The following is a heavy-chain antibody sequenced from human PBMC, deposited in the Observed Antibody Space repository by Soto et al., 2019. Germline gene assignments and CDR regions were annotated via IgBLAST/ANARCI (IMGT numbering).Heavy chain of an antibody. CDR3: ARGELPKSMGY. D-gene: IGHD1-26*01. Sequence: QVQLQQWGAGLLKPSETLSLTCAVYGGSFSGYYWSWIRQPPGKVLEWIGEINHSGSTNYNPSLKSRVTISVHTSKNQFSLKLSSVTAAETAVYYCARGELPKSMGYWGQGTLVTVSS. CDR2: INHSGST. CDR1: GGSFSGYY. J-gene: IGHJ4*02. V-gene: IGHV4-34*01.